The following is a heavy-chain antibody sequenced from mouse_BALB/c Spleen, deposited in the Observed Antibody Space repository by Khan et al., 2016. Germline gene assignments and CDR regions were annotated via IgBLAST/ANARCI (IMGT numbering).Heavy chain of an antibody. J-gene: IGHJ2*01. CDR1: GYTFTSYW. D-gene: IGHD1-1*02. CDR2: IYPGDGDT. CDR3: ARMGVGGFLY. V-gene: IGHV1-87*01. Sequence: QVQLQQSGAELARPGASVKLSCKASGYTFTSYWMQWVKQRPGQGLEWIGAIYPGDGDTRYTQKFKGKATLTADKSSSTAYMQLSSLASEDSAVYYGARMGVGGFLYWGQGTTLTVSS.